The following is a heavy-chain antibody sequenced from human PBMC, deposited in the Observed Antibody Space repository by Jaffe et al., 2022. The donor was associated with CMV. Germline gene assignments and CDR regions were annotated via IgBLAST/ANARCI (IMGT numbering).Heavy chain of an antibody. V-gene: IGHV1-46*01. CDR3: AREVKSMVRGPLGVDY. D-gene: IGHD3-10*01. J-gene: IGHJ4*02. Sequence: QVQLVQSGAEVKKPGASVKVSCKASGYTFTSYYMHWVRQAPGQGLEWMGIINPSGGSTSYAQKFQGRVTMTRDTSTSTVYMELSSLRSEDTAVYYCAREVKSMVRGPLGVDYWGQGTLVTVSS. CDR2: INPSGGST. CDR1: GYTFTSYY.